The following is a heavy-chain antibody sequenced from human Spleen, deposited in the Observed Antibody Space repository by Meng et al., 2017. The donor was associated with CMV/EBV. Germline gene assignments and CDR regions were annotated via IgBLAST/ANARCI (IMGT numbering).Heavy chain of an antibody. CDR1: GLTFSSYG. Sequence: CADSGLTFSSYGMSWVRQAPGKGLEWGSGISGSGSSTDYVDSVKGRFTIARENSKNTLSLQMDSLRAEDTAVYYCATLYGGLNYFDYWGQGTLVTVSS. CDR3: ATLYGGLNYFDY. V-gene: IGHV3-23*01. J-gene: IGHJ4*02. CDR2: ISGSGSST. D-gene: IGHD4-17*01.